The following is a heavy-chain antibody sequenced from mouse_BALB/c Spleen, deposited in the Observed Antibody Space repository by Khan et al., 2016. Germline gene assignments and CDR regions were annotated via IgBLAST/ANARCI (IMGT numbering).Heavy chain of an antibody. D-gene: IGHD2-4*01. V-gene: IGHV3-1*02. J-gene: IGHJ4*01. CDR3: ARDDYDEVYYAMAY. Sequence: EVQLQESGPDLVKPSQSLSLTCTVTGFSISSGYSWHWIRQFPGNKLEWMGCISYSGSTYYNPSLTRRIFIPRDTSKKQFVLQFNSVTSDDTATYCSARDDYDEVYYAMAYWGQGTSVTVSS. CDR1: GFSISSGYS. CDR2: ISYSGST.